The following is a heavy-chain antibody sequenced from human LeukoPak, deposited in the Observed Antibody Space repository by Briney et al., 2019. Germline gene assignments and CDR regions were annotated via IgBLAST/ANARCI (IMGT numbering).Heavy chain of an antibody. CDR3: ASRLYCSNTRCRNFPFAY. J-gene: IGHJ4*02. Sequence: SVKLSCKASGGTFSSYAINWVRQAPGQGLEWMGGIIPIFGTANYAQKFQDRVTITADESTSTAYMELSSLRSEDTAIYYCASRLYCSNTRCRNFPFAYWGQGTLVTVSS. D-gene: IGHD2-2*01. CDR1: GGTFSSYA. CDR2: IIPIFGTA. V-gene: IGHV1-69*13.